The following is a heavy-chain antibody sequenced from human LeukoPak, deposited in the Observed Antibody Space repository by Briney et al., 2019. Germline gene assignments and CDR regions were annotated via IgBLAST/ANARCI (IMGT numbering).Heavy chain of an antibody. D-gene: IGHD4-17*01. Sequence: SETLSLTCTVSGGSIRSYYWSWILQRPGKGLEWIGYIYYSGSTNYNPSLKSRVSISVDTSKNQFSLKLSSVTAADTAVYYCARTGSTVTMLYPFDHWGQGTLVTVSS. CDR3: ARTGSTVTMLYPFDH. CDR2: IYYSGST. J-gene: IGHJ4*02. CDR1: GGSIRSYY. V-gene: IGHV4-59*01.